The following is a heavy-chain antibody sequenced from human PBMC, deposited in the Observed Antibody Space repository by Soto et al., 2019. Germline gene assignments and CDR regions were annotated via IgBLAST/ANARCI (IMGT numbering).Heavy chain of an antibody. J-gene: IGHJ4*02. CDR3: AISHPYYDGLPIDY. D-gene: IGHD3-3*01. Sequence: QVQLVESGGGVVQPGRSLRLSCAASGFTFSSYGMHWVRQAPGKGLEWVAVIWYDGSNKYYADSVKGRFTISRDNSKNTLYLQMNSLRAEDTAVYYCAISHPYYDGLPIDYWGQGTLVTVSS. V-gene: IGHV3-33*01. CDR1: GFTFSSYG. CDR2: IWYDGSNK.